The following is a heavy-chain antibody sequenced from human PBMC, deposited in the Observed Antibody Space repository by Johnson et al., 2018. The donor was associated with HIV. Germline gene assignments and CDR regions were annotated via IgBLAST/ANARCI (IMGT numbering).Heavy chain of an antibody. Sequence: QVQLVESGGGVVQPGRSLRLSCAASGFTFSGYAMHWVCQAPGKGLVWVATIKQDGSEKYYVDSVKGRFTIPRDNSKNTLYLQMNSLRAEDTAVYYCAKMTTVTPLLRFDAFHIWGQGTMVTVSS. CDR1: GFTFSGYA. J-gene: IGHJ3*02. V-gene: IGHV3-33*06. CDR2: IKQDGSEK. D-gene: IGHD4-11*01. CDR3: AKMTTVTPLLRFDAFHI.